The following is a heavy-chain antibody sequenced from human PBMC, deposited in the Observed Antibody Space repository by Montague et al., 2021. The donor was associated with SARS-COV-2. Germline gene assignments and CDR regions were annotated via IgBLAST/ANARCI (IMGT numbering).Heavy chain of an antibody. CDR2: IYTSGST. CDR1: GGSISSGSYY. J-gene: IGHJ6*02. Sequence: TLSLTCTVSGGSISSGSYYWSWIRQPAGKGLEWIGRIYTSGSTNYNPSLKSRVTISVDTSKNQFSLKLSSVTAADTAVYYCARGGWGGTDCSSTSCKPSYYYSGIDLWGQGTTVTVSS. CDR3: ARGGWGGTDCSSTSCKPSYYYSGIDL. D-gene: IGHD2-2*01. V-gene: IGHV4-61*02.